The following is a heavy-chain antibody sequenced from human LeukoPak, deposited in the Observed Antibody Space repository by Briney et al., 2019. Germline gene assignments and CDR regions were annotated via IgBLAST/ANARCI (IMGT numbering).Heavy chain of an antibody. V-gene: IGHV3-9*01. Sequence: SLRLSCAASGFTFDDYAMHWVRQAPGKGLEWVSGISWNSGSIGYADSVKGRFTISRDNAKNSLYLQMNSLRAEDTALYYCAKEGSYYDILTGYPPRCYYYMDVWGKGTTVTISS. CDR2: ISWNSGSI. D-gene: IGHD3-9*01. J-gene: IGHJ6*03. CDR1: GFTFDDYA. CDR3: AKEGSYYDILTGYPPRCYYYMDV.